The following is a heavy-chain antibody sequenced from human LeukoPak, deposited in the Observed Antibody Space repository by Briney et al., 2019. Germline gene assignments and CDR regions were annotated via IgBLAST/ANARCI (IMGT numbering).Heavy chain of an antibody. CDR3: AKGSERPWYSGSERWFDP. Sequence: GGSLRLSCAASGFTFSSCWMSWVRQAPGKGLEWVANIKQDGSEKYYVDSVKGRFTISRDNAKNSLYLQMNSLRAEDTAVYYCAKGSERPWYSGSERWFDPWGQGTLVTVSS. CDR2: IKQDGSEK. D-gene: IGHD1-26*01. CDR1: GFTFSSCW. V-gene: IGHV3-7*01. J-gene: IGHJ5*02.